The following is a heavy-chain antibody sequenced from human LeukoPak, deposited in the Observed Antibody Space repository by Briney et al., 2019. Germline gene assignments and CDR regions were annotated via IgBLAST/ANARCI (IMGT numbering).Heavy chain of an antibody. Sequence: PWETLSLTCTVSGASISNYHWSWLRQPPGKGLEWVGYIYYSGSPNYNPSLKSRATRSVDMSKNQFSLKLTSVTAADTAVYYCARHDYGRNSPRAYFDHWGQGTLVTVSS. V-gene: IGHV4-59*08. CDR3: ARHDYGRNSPRAYFDH. D-gene: IGHD4-23*01. J-gene: IGHJ4*02. CDR1: GASISNYH. CDR2: IYYSGSP.